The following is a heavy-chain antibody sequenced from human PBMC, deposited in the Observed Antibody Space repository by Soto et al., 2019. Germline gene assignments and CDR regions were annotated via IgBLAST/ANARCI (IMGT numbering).Heavy chain of an antibody. CDR3: AKAQGYGSFDY. CDR2: ISGSGVST. V-gene: IGHV3-23*01. Sequence: LRLYGAASGFNLSSYAMTWVRQAPGKGLEWVSAISGSGVSTYADSVKGRFTISRDNSKNTLYLQMNSLRAEDTAVYYCAKAQGYGSFDYWGQGTLVTFSS. D-gene: IGHD5-12*01. CDR1: GFNLSSYA. J-gene: IGHJ4*02.